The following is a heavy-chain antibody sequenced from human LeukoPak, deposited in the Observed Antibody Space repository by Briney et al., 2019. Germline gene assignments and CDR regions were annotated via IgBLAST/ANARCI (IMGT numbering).Heavy chain of an antibody. V-gene: IGHV4-61*02. Sequence: SETLSLTCTVSGGSISSGSYYWSWIRQPAGKRLEWLGRIYTSGTTNYNPSLKSRVTISVDTSNNQISLKLTSVTAADTAVYYCARSTAGSSALTRRAGDFDYWGQGTLVTVSS. CDR3: ARSTAGSSALTRRAGDFDY. J-gene: IGHJ4*02. CDR2: IYTSGTT. D-gene: IGHD3-10*01. CDR1: GGSISSGSYY.